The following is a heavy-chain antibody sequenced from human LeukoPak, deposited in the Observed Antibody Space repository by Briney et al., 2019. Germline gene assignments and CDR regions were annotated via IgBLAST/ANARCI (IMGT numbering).Heavy chain of an antibody. CDR1: GYTFTSYY. CDR3: ARVPSGGDKFDP. Sequence: ASVKVSCKASGYTFTSYYMRWVRQAPGQGLEWMGIINPSGGSTSYAQKFQGRVTMTRDMSTSTVYMELSSLRSEDTAVYYCARVPSGGDKFDPWGQGTLVTVSS. D-gene: IGHD6-25*01. CDR2: INPSGGST. V-gene: IGHV1-46*01. J-gene: IGHJ5*02.